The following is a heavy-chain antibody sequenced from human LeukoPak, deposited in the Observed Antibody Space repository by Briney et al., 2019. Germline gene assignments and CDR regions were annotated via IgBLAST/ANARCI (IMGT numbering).Heavy chain of an antibody. V-gene: IGHV3-15*07. J-gene: IGHJ4*02. D-gene: IGHD3-22*01. CDR3: TSEYVVITDYFDY. CDR1: GFTFSIYG. Sequence: GRSLRLSCAASGFTFSIYGMHWVRQAPGKGPEWVGRIKSKTDGGTTDYAAPVKGRFTISRDDSKNTLYLQMNSLKTEDTAVYYCTSEYVVITDYFDYWGQGTLVTVSS. CDR2: IKSKTDGGTT.